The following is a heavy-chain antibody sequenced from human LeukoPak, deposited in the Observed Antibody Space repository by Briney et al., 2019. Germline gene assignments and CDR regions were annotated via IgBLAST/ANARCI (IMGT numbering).Heavy chain of an antibody. J-gene: IGHJ5*02. Sequence: GASVKVSCKTSGDTFTRNWMHWIRQGPGQGLEWMGVINPTGDYTMYAQKFQGRVIVTRDMSPNTDYMELGSLRSDDTAVYYCARDHSIDDKSWWLDPWGQGTLVTVSS. D-gene: IGHD1-1*01. V-gene: IGHV1-46*01. CDR3: ARDHSIDDKSWWLDP. CDR1: GDTFTRNW. CDR2: INPTGDYT.